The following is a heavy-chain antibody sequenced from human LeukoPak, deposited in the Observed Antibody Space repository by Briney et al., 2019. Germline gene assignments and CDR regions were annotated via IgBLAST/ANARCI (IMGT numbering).Heavy chain of an antibody. J-gene: IGHJ5*02. CDR3: AKDRIVVVPAASAWFDP. V-gene: IGHV3-23*01. Sequence: PGGSLRLSCAASGFTFSSYAMSWVRQAPGKGLEWVSAISGSGGSTYYADSVKGRFTISRDNSKNTLYLQMNSLRAEDTAVYYGAKDRIVVVPAASAWFDPWGQGTLVTVSS. D-gene: IGHD2-2*01. CDR2: ISGSGGST. CDR1: GFTFSSYA.